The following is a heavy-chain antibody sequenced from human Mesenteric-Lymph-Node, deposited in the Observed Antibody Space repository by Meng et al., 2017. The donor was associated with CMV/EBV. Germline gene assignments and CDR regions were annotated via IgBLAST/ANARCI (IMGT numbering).Heavy chain of an antibody. V-gene: IGHV4-61*05. CDR1: GGSISSSSYY. D-gene: IGHD6-6*01. CDR2: IYYSGST. J-gene: IGHJ6*02. Sequence: SETLSLTCTVSGGSISSSSYYWGWIRQPPGKGLEWIGDIYYSGSTNYNPSLKSRVTISVDTSKSQFSLNVRSVTAADTAVYYCARYHISSSDYYYYGMDVWGQGTTVTVSS. CDR3: ARYHISSSDYYYYGMDV.